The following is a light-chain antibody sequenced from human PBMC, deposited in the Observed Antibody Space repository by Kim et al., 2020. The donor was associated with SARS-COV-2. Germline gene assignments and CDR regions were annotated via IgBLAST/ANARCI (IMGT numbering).Light chain of an antibody. CDR3: QQYKTYPLS. J-gene: IGKJ3*01. Sequence: ASVGDRVTFTCRASQSIDNRLAWYQQEPGKAPNLLIYDASTLESGVPSRFSGFGFGTQFTLTITSLQPDDFATYFCQQYKTYPLSSGPGTKVDIK. CDR1: QSIDNR. V-gene: IGKV1-5*01. CDR2: DAS.